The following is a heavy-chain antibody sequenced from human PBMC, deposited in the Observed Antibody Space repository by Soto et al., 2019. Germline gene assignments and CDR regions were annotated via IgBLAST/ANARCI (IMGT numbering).Heavy chain of an antibody. J-gene: IGHJ4*01. CDR2: ISGSGGST. D-gene: IGHD4-17*01. CDR1: GFTFSSYA. Sequence: EVQLLESGGGLVQPGGSLRLSCAASGFTFSSYAMSWVRQAPGKGLEWVSAISGSGGSTYYADSVKGRFTISRDNSKNTLKLQINSMSAEDKAVYYCAKDVIYGDYDYWGQGTLVTVSP. CDR3: AKDVIYGDYDY. V-gene: IGHV3-23*01.